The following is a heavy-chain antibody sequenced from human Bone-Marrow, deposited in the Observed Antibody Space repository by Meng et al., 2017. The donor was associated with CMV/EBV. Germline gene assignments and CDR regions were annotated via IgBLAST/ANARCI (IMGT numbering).Heavy chain of an antibody. CDR1: GFTFSSYA. V-gene: IGHV3-23*01. CDR2: ISGSGGST. D-gene: IGHD6-13*01. J-gene: IGHJ6*02. CDR3: AKDAAAAGRMDV. Sequence: GESLKISCAASGFTFSSYAVHWVRQAPGKGLEWVSAISGSGGSTYYADSVKGRFTISRYNSKNTLYLQMNSLRAEDTAVYYCAKDAAAAGRMDVWGQRTTVTVSS.